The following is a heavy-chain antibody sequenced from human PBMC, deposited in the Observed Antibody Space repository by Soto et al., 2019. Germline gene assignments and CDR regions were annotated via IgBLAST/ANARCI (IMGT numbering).Heavy chain of an antibody. CDR1: GGSISSGGYY. Sequence: PSETLSLTCTVSGGSISSGGYYWSWIRQHPGKGLEWIGYIYYSGSTYYNPSLKSRVTISVDTSKNQFSLKLSSVTAADTAVYYCAKGGKVRVTLMKYYFDYWGQGTLVTVSS. V-gene: IGHV4-31*02. J-gene: IGHJ4*02. CDR2: IYYSGST. CDR3: AKGGKVRVTLMKYYFDY. D-gene: IGHD2-8*01.